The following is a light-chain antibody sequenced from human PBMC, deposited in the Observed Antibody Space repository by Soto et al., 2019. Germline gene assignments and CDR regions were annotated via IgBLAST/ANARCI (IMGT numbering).Light chain of an antibody. CDR3: SSYAGTNNYVV. CDR2: EVT. Sequence: QSALTQTPSASGSPGQSVTISCTGTSSDVGGYNYVSWYQQHPGKAPKLMIYEVTKRPSGVPDRFSGSKSGNTASLTVSGLQAEDEADYYCSSYAGTNNYVVFGGGTQLTVL. CDR1: SSDVGGYNY. J-gene: IGLJ2*01. V-gene: IGLV2-8*01.